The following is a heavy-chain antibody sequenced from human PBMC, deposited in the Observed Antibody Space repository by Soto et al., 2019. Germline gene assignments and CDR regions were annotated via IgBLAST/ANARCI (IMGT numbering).Heavy chain of an antibody. CDR1: GGSFSGYY. V-gene: IGHV4-34*01. J-gene: IGHJ5*02. CDR3: ARDSSGWYLRSWFDP. CDR2: INHSGST. D-gene: IGHD6-13*01. Sequence: SETLSLTCAVYGGSFSGYYWSWIRPPPGKGLEWIGEINHSGSTNYNPSLKSRVTISVDTSKNQFSLKLSSVTAADTAVYYCARDSSGWYLRSWFDPWGQGTLVTVSS.